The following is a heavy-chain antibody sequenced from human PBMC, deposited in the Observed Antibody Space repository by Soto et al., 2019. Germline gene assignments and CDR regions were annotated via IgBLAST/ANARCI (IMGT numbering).Heavy chain of an antibody. V-gene: IGHV4-59*01. CDR2: IHNGERT. J-gene: IGHJ4*02. CDR1: GASISSYY. Sequence: ETLSLTCSVSGASISSYYWSWFRQAPGKGLEYIGYIHNGERTNYNPSLESRVTISADTSKNQFSLRLSSVTAADTAMYYCSYGDSPGPIDHWGQGTLVTVSS. CDR3: SYGDSPGPIDH. D-gene: IGHD4-17*01.